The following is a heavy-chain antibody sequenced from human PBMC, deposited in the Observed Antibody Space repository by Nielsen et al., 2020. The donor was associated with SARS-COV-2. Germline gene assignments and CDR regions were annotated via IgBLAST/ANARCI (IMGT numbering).Heavy chain of an antibody. Sequence: GESLKISCAASGFTFSDYYMSWIRQAPGKGLEWVSYISSSSGYTNYADSVKGRFTISRDNAKNSLYLQMNSLRAEDTAAYYCARVAEAVAGRLTFDPWGQGTLVTVSS. CDR3: ARVAEAVAGRLTFDP. V-gene: IGHV3-11*05. CDR2: ISSSSGYT. CDR1: GFTFSDYY. J-gene: IGHJ5*02. D-gene: IGHD6-19*01.